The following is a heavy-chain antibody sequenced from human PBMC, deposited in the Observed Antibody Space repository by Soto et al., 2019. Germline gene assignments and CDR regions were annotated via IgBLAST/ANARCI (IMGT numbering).Heavy chain of an antibody. J-gene: IGHJ4*02. V-gene: IGHV4-38-2*02. CDR3: AREDQVEMATITRFDY. CDR1: GYSISSGYY. Sequence: SETLSLTCAVSGYSISSGYYWGWIRQPPGKGLEWIGSIYHSGSTYYNPSLKSRVTISVDTSKNQFSLKLSSVTAADTAVYYCAREDQVEMATITRFDYWGQGTLVTVSS. D-gene: IGHD4-4*01. CDR2: IYHSGST.